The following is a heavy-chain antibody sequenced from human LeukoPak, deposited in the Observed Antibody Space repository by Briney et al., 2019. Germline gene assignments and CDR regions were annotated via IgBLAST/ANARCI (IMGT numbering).Heavy chain of an antibody. CDR2: IYYSGST. CDR1: GGSISSSSYY. D-gene: IGHD6-19*01. CDR3: ARQVPGIAVAGYDY. V-gene: IGHV4-39*07. Sequence: PSETLSLTCTVSGGSISSSSYYWGWIRQPPGKGLEWIGSIYYSGSTYYNPSLKSRVTISVDTSKNQFSLKLSSVTAADTAVYYCARQVPGIAVAGYDYWGQGTLVTVSS. J-gene: IGHJ4*02.